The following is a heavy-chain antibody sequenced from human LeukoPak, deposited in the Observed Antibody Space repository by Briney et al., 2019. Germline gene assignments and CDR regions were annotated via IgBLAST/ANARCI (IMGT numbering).Heavy chain of an antibody. Sequence: GESLKISCKRSGYIFSNYWIVWVRQMPGKGLEYMGIIYPGDSDTKYSPSFQGQVTMSVDKSISTAYLQWNSLKSSDTAMYYCARRVPVRPPDFWGQGTLVTVSS. V-gene: IGHV5-51*01. CDR3: ARRVPVRPPDF. J-gene: IGHJ4*02. CDR1: GYIFSNYW. CDR2: IYPGDSDT.